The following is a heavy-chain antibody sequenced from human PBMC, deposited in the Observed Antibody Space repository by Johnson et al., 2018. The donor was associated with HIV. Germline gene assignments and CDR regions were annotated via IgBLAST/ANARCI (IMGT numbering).Heavy chain of an antibody. D-gene: IGHD2-2*01. CDR2: ISYDGSNK. V-gene: IGHV3-30-3*01. CDR1: GFTFSSYA. Sequence: QVQLVESGGGVVQPGRSLRLSCAASGFTFSSYAMHWVRQAPGKGLEWVAVISYDGSNKYYADSVKGRFTISRDNSKNTLYLQMNSLRVEDTAVYYCARGTLAAFDIWGQGTMVTVSS. J-gene: IGHJ3*02. CDR3: ARGTLAAFDI.